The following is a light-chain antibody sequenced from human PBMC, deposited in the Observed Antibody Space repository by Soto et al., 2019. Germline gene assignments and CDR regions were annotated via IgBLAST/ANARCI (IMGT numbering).Light chain of an antibody. CDR3: STEDDSLNGWV. CDR1: SSNIGSNT. J-gene: IGLJ3*02. V-gene: IGLV1-44*01. Sequence: QSVLIQPPAASGTPGQRVTISCSGISSNIGSNTVNWYQQFPGTAPKLLIYRNNERPSGVPDRFSGSKSATSASLAISGLQSEDEADYYCSTEDDSLNGWVFGGGTKVTVL. CDR2: RNN.